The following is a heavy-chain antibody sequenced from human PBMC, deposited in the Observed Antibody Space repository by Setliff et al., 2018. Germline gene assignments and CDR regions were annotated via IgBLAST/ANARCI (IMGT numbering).Heavy chain of an antibody. J-gene: IGHJ4*02. CDR3: LRLVRYCTKIACQATSGDEV. Sequence: ASVKVSCKASGYTLSNSILSWMRQAPGQGLEWVGWISAYNGKTYFAQKFQDRITLTTDRSTNTGYLELRGLRSDDTAVYYCLRLVRYCTKIACQATSGDEVWGLGTLVTVSS. CDR2: ISAYNGKT. D-gene: IGHD2-8*01. V-gene: IGHV1-18*01. CDR1: GYTLSNSI.